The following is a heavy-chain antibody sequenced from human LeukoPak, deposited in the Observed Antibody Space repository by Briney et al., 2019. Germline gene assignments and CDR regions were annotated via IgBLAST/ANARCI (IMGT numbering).Heavy chain of an antibody. J-gene: IGHJ6*03. V-gene: IGHV4-38-2*01. CDR2: IYHSGST. CDR1: GYSISSGYY. D-gene: IGHD2-21*01. CDR3: ARVVIGYYYMDV. Sequence: SETLSLTCADSGYSISSGYYWGWIRQPPGKGLEWIGSIYHSGSTYDNPSLKSRVTISVDTSKNQFSLKLSSVTAADTAVYYCARVVIGYYYMDVWGKGTTVTVSS.